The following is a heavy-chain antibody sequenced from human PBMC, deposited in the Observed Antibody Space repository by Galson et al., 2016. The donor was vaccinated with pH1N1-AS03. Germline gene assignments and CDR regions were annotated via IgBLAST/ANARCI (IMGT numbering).Heavy chain of an antibody. CDR2: IYPGDSDT. D-gene: IGHD2-2*01. J-gene: IGHJ4*02. CDR1: GDSFNTYW. Sequence: QSGAEVKKPGESLKISCKGSGDSFNTYWIGWVRQMPGKGLEWMGIIYPGDSDTRYSPSFQGHVTISADASISTAYLQWSSLKASDTAIYYCAIRGHCTGISCYDLDSWGQGTMVTVSS. V-gene: IGHV5-51*03. CDR3: AIRGHCTGISCYDLDS.